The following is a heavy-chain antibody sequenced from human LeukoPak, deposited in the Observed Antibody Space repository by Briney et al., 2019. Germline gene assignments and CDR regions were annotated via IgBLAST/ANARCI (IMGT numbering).Heavy chain of an antibody. J-gene: IGHJ4*02. Sequence: PGGSLRLSCAASGFTFDDHAMHWVRQAPGKGLEWVSGISWNGAIIGYADSVKGRFTISRDNAKNSLYLQMHSLRAEDTALYYCAKDEKAISGIGLLKYWGQGTLVTVSS. D-gene: IGHD3/OR15-3a*01. CDR2: ISWNGAII. V-gene: IGHV3-9*01. CDR1: GFTFDDHA. CDR3: AKDEKAISGIGLLKY.